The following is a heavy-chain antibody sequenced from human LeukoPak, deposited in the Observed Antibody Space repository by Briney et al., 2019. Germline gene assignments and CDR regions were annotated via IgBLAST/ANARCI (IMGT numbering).Heavy chain of an antibody. V-gene: IGHV1-69*06. Sequence: GASVKVSCKASGYTFTSYDINWVRQAPGQGLEWMGGIIPIFGTANYAQKFQGRVTITADKSTSTAYMELSSLRSEDTAVYYCARSSIIAAAGPYYFDYWGQGTLVTVSS. D-gene: IGHD6-13*01. CDR1: GYTFTSYD. CDR2: IIPIFGTA. CDR3: ARSSIIAAAGPYYFDY. J-gene: IGHJ4*02.